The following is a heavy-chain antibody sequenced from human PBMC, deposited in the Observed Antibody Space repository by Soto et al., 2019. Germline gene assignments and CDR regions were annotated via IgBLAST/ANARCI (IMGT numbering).Heavy chain of an antibody. CDR1: GFKFDDYA. CDR3: AKELRNYYYGMDV. Sequence: GGSMRVSCAACGFKFDDYAMHWVRQDPGKGLEWVSGISWNSGSIGYADYVKGRFTISRDNAKNSLYLQINSLRAEDTALYYSAKELRNYYYGMDVWGQGTTVTVSS. J-gene: IGHJ6*02. CDR2: ISWNSGSI. V-gene: IGHV3-9*01. D-gene: IGHD4-17*01.